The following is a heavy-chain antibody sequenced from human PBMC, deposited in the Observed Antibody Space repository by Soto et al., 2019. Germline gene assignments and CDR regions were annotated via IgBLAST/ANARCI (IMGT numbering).Heavy chain of an antibody. Sequence: GSGPTLVNPTQTLTLTCTFSGFSLSISGVGVGWIRQPPGKALEWLALIFSNDDKRYSPSLKSCLTITKDTSTNQVVLIMTHIEPVDTATYYSPHMRGSGLFGMDEWGQGTTVTDAS. CDR2: IFSNDDK. D-gene: IGHD3-10*01. V-gene: IGHV2-5*01. CDR1: GFSLSISGVG. CDR3: PHMRGSGLFGMDE. J-gene: IGHJ6*02.